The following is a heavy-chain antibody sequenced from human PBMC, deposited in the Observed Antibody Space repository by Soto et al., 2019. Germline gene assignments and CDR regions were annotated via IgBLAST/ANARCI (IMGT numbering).Heavy chain of an antibody. CDR1: GFTFSSYW. Sequence: EVQLVESGGGLVQPGGSLRLSCAASGFTFSSYWMHWVRQAPGKGLLWVSRINSDGSNTGYADSVKGRFTISRDNAKNTLYLQMNGLRAEDTAVYYCAKQFDYWGQGTLVTVSS. J-gene: IGHJ4*02. CDR2: INSDGSNT. CDR3: AKQFDY. V-gene: IGHV3-74*01.